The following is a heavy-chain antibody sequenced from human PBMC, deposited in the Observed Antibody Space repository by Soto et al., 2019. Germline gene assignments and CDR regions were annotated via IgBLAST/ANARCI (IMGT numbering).Heavy chain of an antibody. J-gene: IGHJ5*02. CDR2: IYYSGVT. D-gene: IGHD3-10*01. V-gene: IGHV4-31*03. CDR3: ARDLRGRRSGRFDP. Sequence: SETLSLTCTVSGASIGRGGYYWTWIRQHPGKALEWIGYIYYSGVTYYNPSLKSRATISVDTSKNQFSLNLSSVTAADTAMYYCARDLRGRRSGRFDPWGQGTLVTVSS. CDR1: GASIGRGGYY.